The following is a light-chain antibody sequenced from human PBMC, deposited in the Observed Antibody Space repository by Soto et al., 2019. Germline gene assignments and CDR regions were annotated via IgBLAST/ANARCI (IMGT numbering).Light chain of an antibody. J-gene: IGKJ1*01. Sequence: EIVITQSPATLSVSPGERATLSCRASQSVSIDLAWYQQTPGQAPRLLIYGASTRDTGIPVRFSGSASGTEFTLPFSRLQSEDFEVYYCQQYNKWPLTFGQGTKVDIK. CDR2: GAS. CDR3: QQYNKWPLT. CDR1: QSVSID. V-gene: IGKV3-15*01.